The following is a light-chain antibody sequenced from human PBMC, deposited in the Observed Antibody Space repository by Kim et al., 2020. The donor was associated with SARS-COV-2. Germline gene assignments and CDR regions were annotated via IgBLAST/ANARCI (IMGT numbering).Light chain of an antibody. J-gene: IGKJ1*01. CDR2: QIF. CDR3: MQGTDWPWT. CDR1: QSLVHANGNTY. V-gene: IGKV2-30*02. Sequence: DIVMTQSPLSLPVTPGQPASISCRSSQSLVHANGNTYLTWFQQRPGQSPRRLIYQIFNRDSGVPDRFSGSGSGTDFTLKISRVEAEDVGVYYCMQGTDWPWTFGQGTKVDIK.